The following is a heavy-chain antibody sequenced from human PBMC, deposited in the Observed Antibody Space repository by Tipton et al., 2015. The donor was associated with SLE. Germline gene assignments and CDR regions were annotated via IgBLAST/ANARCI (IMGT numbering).Heavy chain of an antibody. CDR1: RFTFSSYW. CDR2: INGDGSST. V-gene: IGHV3-74*01. CDR3: ARGRYYDDNWFDP. Sequence: SLRLSCAASRFTFSSYWMHWVRQAPGKGLVWVSRINGDGSSTTYADSVKGRFTISRDNAKNTLFLQLNSLRADDTAVYYCARGRYYDDNWFDPWGQGTLVTVSS. J-gene: IGHJ5*02. D-gene: IGHD3-22*01.